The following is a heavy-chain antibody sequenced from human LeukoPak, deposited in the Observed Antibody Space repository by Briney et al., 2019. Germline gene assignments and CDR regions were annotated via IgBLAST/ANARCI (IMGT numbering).Heavy chain of an antibody. J-gene: IGHJ6*03. D-gene: IGHD4-17*01. CDR1: GGTFSSYA. V-gene: IGHV1-69*05. Sequence: ASVKVSCKASGGTFSSYAISWVRQAPGQGLEWMGRIIPIFGTANYAQKFQGRVTITTDESTSTAYMELSSLRSEDTAVYYCAREKRYGDYVPYYMDVWGKGTTVTVSS. CDR3: AREKRYGDYVPYYMDV. CDR2: IIPIFGTA.